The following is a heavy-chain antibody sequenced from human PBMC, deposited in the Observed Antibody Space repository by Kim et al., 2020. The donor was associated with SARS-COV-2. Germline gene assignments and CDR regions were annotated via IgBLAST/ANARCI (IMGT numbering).Heavy chain of an antibody. V-gene: IGHV4-4*02. CDR3: ASRTYSSGWYDY. D-gene: IGHD6-19*01. J-gene: IGHJ4*02. Sequence: TYNPSLKSRVTISVDKSKNQFSLKLSSVTAADTAVYYCASRTYSSGWYDYWGQGTLVTVSS.